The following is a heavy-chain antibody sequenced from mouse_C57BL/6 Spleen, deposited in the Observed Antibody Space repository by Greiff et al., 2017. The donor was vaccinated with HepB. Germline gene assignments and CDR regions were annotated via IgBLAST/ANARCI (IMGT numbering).Heavy chain of an antibody. CDR1: GYAFTNYL. D-gene: IGHD2-4*01. Sequence: QVQLQQSGAELVRPGTSVKVSCKASGYAFTNYLIEWVKQRPGQGLEWIGVINPGSGGTNYNEKFKGKATLTADKSSSTAYMQLSSLTSEDSAVYLCARYDYDHYYAMDYWGQGTSVTVSS. V-gene: IGHV1-54*01. CDR3: ARYDYDHYYAMDY. CDR2: INPGSGGT. J-gene: IGHJ4*01.